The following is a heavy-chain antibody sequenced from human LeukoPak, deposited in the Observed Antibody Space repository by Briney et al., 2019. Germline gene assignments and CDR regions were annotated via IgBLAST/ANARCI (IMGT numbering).Heavy chain of an antibody. D-gene: IGHD1-26*01. CDR3: ARARSYPPSYYYYYMDV. V-gene: IGHV3-48*01. CDR2: ISSSSSTI. CDR1: GFTFSSYS. Sequence: PGGSLRLSCAASGFTFSSYSMNWVRQAPGKGLEWVSYISSSSSTIYYADSVKGRFTISRDNAENSLYLQMNSLRAEDTAVYYCARARSYPPSYYYYYMDVWGKGTTVTVSS. J-gene: IGHJ6*03.